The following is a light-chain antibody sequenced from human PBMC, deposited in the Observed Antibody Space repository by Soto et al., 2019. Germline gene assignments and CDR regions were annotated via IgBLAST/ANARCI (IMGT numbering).Light chain of an antibody. V-gene: IGKV3-11*01. CDR3: QQRINSLT. Sequence: EIVLTQSPATLSLSPGERAILSCRASQSVSSNLAWYQQKPGQAPRLLIYDASNRATGIPARFSGSGSGTDFTLTISSLEPEDFAVYFCQQRINSLTFGGGTKVDIK. CDR2: DAS. J-gene: IGKJ4*01. CDR1: QSVSSN.